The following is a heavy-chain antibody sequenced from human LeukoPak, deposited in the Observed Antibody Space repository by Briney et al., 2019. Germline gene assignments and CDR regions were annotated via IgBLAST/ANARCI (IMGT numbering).Heavy chain of an antibody. Sequence: SGTLSLTCTVSGGSISSSSYYWGWIRQPPGKGLEWIGSIYYSGSTYYNPSLKSRVTISVDTSKNQFSLKLSSVTAADTAVYYCARQMFRGGYRSSTSCYTFDYWGQGTLVTVSS. CDR3: ARQMFRGGYRSSTSCYTFDY. D-gene: IGHD2-2*02. CDR1: GGSISSSSYY. V-gene: IGHV4-39*01. J-gene: IGHJ4*02. CDR2: IYYSGST.